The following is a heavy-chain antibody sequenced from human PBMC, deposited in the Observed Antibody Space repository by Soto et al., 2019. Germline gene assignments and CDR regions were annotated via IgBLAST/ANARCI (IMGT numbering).Heavy chain of an antibody. CDR2: VNPILSMS. CDR3: ATSYGSGYRAFDY. V-gene: IGHV1-69*02. Sequence: QVQLVQSGAELKKPGSSVKVSCKASGDTFNFYTINWVRQAPGLGLEWMGRVNPILSMSNYAQKFQGRVTMTADKSTSTAYMELRSLRSEDTAFYYCATSYGSGYRAFDYWGQGAKVTVSS. J-gene: IGHJ4*02. D-gene: IGHD3-10*01. CDR1: GDTFNFYT.